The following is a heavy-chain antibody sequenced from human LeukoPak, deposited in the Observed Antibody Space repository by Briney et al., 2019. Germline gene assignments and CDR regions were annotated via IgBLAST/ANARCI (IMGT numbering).Heavy chain of an antibody. J-gene: IGHJ4*02. Sequence: GGSLRLSCAASGFTFSSHAMSWVRQAPGKGLEWVSAIGDDIVSTYYAESVKGRFTVSRDNSKNTLYLQMNSLRAEDTATYYCARDSPLLTVWGQGTLVTVSS. CDR3: ARDSPLLTV. V-gene: IGHV3-23*01. CDR1: GFTFSSHA. D-gene: IGHD3-9*01. CDR2: IGDDIVST.